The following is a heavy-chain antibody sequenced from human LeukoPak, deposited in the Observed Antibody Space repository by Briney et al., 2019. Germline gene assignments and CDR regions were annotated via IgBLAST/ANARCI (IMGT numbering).Heavy chain of an antibody. CDR3: ARAVTTTSPFDY. V-gene: IGHV3-30*04. CDR2: ISYDGSNK. J-gene: IGHJ4*02. CDR1: GFIFSSYA. D-gene: IGHD5-12*01. Sequence: GRSLRLSCAASGFIFSSYAMHWVRQAPGKGLEWVAVISYDGSNKYYADSVKGRFTISRDNSKNTLYLQMNSLRAEDTAVYYCARAVTTTSPFDYWGQGTLVTVSS.